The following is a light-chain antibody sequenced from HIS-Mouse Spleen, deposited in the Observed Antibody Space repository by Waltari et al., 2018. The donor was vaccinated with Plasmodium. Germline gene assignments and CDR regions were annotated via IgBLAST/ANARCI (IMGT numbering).Light chain of an antibody. V-gene: IGKV3-15*01. CDR3: QQYNNWSFT. Sequence: EIVMTQSPATLSVSPGERATLSCRASQSVSSNLAWYQQKPGQAPRILIYGASTRATGIPARFSSRGSGTEFTLTISSLQSEDFAVYYCQQYNNWSFTFGPGTKVDIK. J-gene: IGKJ3*01. CDR1: QSVSSN. CDR2: GAS.